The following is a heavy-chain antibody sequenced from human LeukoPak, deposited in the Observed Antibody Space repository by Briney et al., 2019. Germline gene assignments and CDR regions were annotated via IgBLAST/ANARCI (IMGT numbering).Heavy chain of an antibody. J-gene: IGHJ4*02. CDR2: IYHSGST. D-gene: IGHD6-6*01. CDR3: ARRPYSSSSYYFDY. V-gene: IGHV4-38-2*01. CDR1: GYSTSSGYY. Sequence: SETLSLTCAVSGYSTSSGYYGGWIRQPPGEGLEWIGSIYHSGSTYYNPSLKSRVTISVDTSKNQFSLKLSSVTAADTAVYYCARRPYSSSSYYFDYWGQGTLVTVSS.